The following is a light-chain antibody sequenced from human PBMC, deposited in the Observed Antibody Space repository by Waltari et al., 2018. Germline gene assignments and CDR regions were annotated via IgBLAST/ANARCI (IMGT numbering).Light chain of an antibody. CDR1: QSVSSN. Sequence: EIVMTQSPATLSVFPGERATLSCRASQSVSSNLVWYQQKPGQAPRLLIYDASTRATGIPARFSGSGSGTEFTLTISSLQSEDFAVYYCQQYNNWPRTCGQGTKVEIK. CDR3: QQYNNWPRT. V-gene: IGKV3-15*01. CDR2: DAS. J-gene: IGKJ1*01.